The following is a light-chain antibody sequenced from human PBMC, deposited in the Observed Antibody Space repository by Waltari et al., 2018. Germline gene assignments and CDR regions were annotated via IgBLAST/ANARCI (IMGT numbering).Light chain of an antibody. Sequence: EIVMTQSPATLSVSPGDTATLPCRARRGVRSNLAWYQQKPAQAPRLRIYRASPRATGSPAMFRGGESGIEFTLTISSLQCEDFALFYGQQYNNWPPLTLGGGTKVEIK. V-gene: IGKV3-15*01. J-gene: IGKJ4*01. CDR1: RGVRSN. CDR2: RAS. CDR3: QQYNNWPPLT.